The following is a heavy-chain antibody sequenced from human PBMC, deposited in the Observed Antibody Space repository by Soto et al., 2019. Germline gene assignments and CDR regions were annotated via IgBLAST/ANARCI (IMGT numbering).Heavy chain of an antibody. J-gene: IGHJ4*02. Sequence: LSLTCTVSGVSVSTGGYFWTWIRQHPGKGLEWIGNIYYSGMTYYNPSLRGRVSISLDPSESQFSLKLSSVTAADTAVYYCARDSSGPGYSYGKFDYWGQGALVTVSS. CDR3: ARDSSGPGYSYGKFDY. D-gene: IGHD5-18*01. V-gene: IGHV4-31*03. CDR2: IYYSGMT. CDR1: GVSVSTGGYF.